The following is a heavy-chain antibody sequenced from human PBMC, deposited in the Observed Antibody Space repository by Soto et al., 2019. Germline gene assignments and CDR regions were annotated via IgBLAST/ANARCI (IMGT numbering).Heavy chain of an antibody. V-gene: IGHV5-51*01. CDR1: GYSFTSYW. J-gene: IGHJ6*02. CDR3: ARHRMTTVTDYYYYGMDV. CDR2: IYPGDSDT. D-gene: IGHD4-4*01. Sequence: GESLKISCKGSGYSFTSYWIGWVRQMPGKGLEWMGIIYPGDSDTRYSPSFQGQVTTSADKSISTAYLQWSSLKASDTAMYYCARHRMTTVTDYYYYGMDVWGQGTTVTVAS.